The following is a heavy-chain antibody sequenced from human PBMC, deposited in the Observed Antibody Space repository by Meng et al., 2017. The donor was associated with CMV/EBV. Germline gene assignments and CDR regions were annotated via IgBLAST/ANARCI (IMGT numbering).Heavy chain of an antibody. CDR1: SISSYY. V-gene: IGHV4-4*07. CDR3: ARGKSSSWYRMVKANWFDP. J-gene: IGHJ5*02. Sequence: SISSYYWSWIRQPAGKRLEWIGRIYPSGRTNCNPSLKSRVTMSVDTSKNQFSLKLSSVTAADTAVYYCARGKSSSWYRMVKANWFDPWGQGTLVTVSS. D-gene: IGHD6-13*01. CDR2: IYPSGRT.